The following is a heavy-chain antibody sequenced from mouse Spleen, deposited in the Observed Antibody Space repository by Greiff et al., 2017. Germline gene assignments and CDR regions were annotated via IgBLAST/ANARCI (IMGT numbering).Heavy chain of an antibody. CDR3: ARAYYYGSSYLYYYAMDY. V-gene: IGHV2-6*01. J-gene: IGHJ4*01. D-gene: IGHD1-1*01. CDR1: GFSLTNYG. Sequence: QVQLKESGPGLVAPSQSLSITCTVSGFSLTNYGVDWVRQSPGKGLEWLGVIWGGGSTNYNSALKSRLSISKDNSKSQVFLKMNSLQTDDTARYYCARAYYYGSSYLYYYAMDYWGQGTSVTVSS. CDR2: IWGGGST.